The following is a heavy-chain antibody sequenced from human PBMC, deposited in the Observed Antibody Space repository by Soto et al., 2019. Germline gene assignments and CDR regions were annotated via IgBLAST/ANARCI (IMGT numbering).Heavy chain of an antibody. Sequence: SETLSLTCAVSGGSFSGFFWGWIRQPPGKGLEWIGEVNHGGSTNYNPSLKSRVTISSDTSKNHFSLTLRSVTAADTAVYYCARAAVAAGGPSDKWGQGALVTVSS. D-gene: IGHD2-15*01. J-gene: IGHJ4*02. CDR2: VNHGGST. CDR1: GGSFSGFF. V-gene: IGHV4-34*01. CDR3: ARAAVAAGGPSDK.